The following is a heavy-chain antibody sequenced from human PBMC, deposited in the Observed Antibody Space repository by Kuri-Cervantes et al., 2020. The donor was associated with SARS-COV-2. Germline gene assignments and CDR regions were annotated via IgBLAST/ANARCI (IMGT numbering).Heavy chain of an antibody. J-gene: IGHJ6*02. D-gene: IGHD3-3*01. V-gene: IGHV4-39*01. CDR3: ARRPGDDFWSGYYRLYYYYGMDV. Sequence: PESLSFAWTVSGVSISSSSFYWGWIRQPPGKGLEWIGSIYYSGSTYYNPSLKSRVTISVDTSKNQFSLKLSSVTAADTAVYYCARRPGDDFWSGYYRLYYYYGMDVWGQGTTVTVSS. CDR2: IYYSGST. CDR1: GVSISSSSFY.